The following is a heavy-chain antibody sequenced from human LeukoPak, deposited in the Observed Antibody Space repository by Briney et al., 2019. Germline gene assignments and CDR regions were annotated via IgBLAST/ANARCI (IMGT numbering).Heavy chain of an antibody. D-gene: IGHD2-2*01. J-gene: IGHJ5*02. V-gene: IGHV4-34*01. CDR3: ARTERRIVVVPAARGWFDP. Sequence: SDTLSLTGAFYGGSFSGYYWSSIRQPPGKGLEWIGEINHSGSTNYNPSLKSRVTISLDTAKNQSSPTPPSVTAADTAVYYSARTERRIVVVPAARGWFDPWGQGTLVTVSS. CDR2: INHSGST. CDR1: GGSFSGYY.